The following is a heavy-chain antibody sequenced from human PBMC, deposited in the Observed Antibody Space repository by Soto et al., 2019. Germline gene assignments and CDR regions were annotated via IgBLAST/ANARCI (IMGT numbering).Heavy chain of an antibody. V-gene: IGHV1-69*02. D-gene: IGHD5-12*01. CDR3: ARGRRDGYNLLDYYGMDV. CDR2: IIPILGIA. CDR1: GGTFSSYT. Sequence: SVKVSCKASGGTFSSYTISWVRQAPGQGLEWMGRIIPILGIANYAQKFQGRVTITADKSTSTAYMELSSLRSEDTAVYYCARGRRDGYNLLDYYGMDVWGQGTTVTVS. J-gene: IGHJ6*02.